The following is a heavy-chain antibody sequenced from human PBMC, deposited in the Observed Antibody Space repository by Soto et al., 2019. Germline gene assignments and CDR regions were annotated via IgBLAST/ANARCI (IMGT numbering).Heavy chain of an antibody. D-gene: IGHD6-13*01. CDR2: ISGSGGST. J-gene: IGHJ4*02. V-gene: IGHV3-23*01. CDR3: AKEHSSSLDSDY. CDR1: GFTFSSYA. Sequence: EVQLLESGGGLVQPGGSLRLSCAASGFTFSSYAMRWVRQAPGKGLEWVSAISGSGGSTDYADSVKGRFTISRDNSKNTLYLQMNRLRAEDTAVYYCAKEHSSSLDSDYWGQGTLVTVSS.